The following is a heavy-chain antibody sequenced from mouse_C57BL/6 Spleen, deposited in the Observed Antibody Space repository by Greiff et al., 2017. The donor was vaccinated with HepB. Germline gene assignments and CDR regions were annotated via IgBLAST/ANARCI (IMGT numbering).Heavy chain of an antibody. V-gene: IGHV1-39*01. CDR3: ASSLYDGYYAMDY. CDR1: GYSFTDYN. J-gene: IGHJ4*01. CDR2: INPNYGTT. D-gene: IGHD2-12*01. Sequence: EVKLQESGPELVKPGASVKISCKASGYSFTDYNMNWVKQSNGKSLEWIGVINPNYGTTSYNQKFKGKATLTVDQSSSTAYMQLNSLTSEDSAVYYCASSLYDGYYAMDYWGQGTSVTVSS.